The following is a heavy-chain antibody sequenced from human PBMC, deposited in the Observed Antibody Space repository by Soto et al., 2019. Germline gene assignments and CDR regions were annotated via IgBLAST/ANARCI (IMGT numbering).Heavy chain of an antibody. V-gene: IGHV3-23*01. J-gene: IGHJ4*02. D-gene: IGHD2-15*01. CDR3: AKIVVVVADAAEFDY. CDR1: GFTFSSYA. CDR2: ISGSGGST. Sequence: EVQLLESGGVLVQPGGSLRLSCAASGFTFSSYAMSWVRQAPGKGLEWVSAISGSGGSTYYADSVKGRFTISRDNSKNTLYLQMNSLRDEDTAVYYCAKIVVVVADAAEFDYWGQGTLVTVSS.